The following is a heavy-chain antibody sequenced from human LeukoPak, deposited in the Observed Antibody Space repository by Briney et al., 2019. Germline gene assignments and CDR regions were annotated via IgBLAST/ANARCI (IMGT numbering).Heavy chain of an antibody. J-gene: IGHJ4*02. Sequence: PSGTLSLTCAVSGGSISSSPLWSWVRQTPGKGLEWIGEVYPSGSTNYNPSLKSRVTISVDKSRNQFSLNLNSVTAADTAVYYCATNREYYFDYWGQGALVTVSS. V-gene: IGHV4-4*02. CDR3: ATNREYYFDY. D-gene: IGHD3-10*01. CDR1: GGSISSSPL. CDR2: VYPSGST.